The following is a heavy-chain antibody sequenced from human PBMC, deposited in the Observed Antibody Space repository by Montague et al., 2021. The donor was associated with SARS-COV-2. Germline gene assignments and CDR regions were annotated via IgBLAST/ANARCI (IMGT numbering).Heavy chain of an antibody. CDR3: ARDGDPSYYDSLTGFYQYFEY. CDR1: GFTFSNYE. J-gene: IGHJ4*02. D-gene: IGHD3-9*01. Sequence: SLRLSCAASGFTFSNYEMHWVRQAPGKGLEWLSYISPSGSLIYYADSVKGRSTISRDNAKNSLYLQLDSLTAADTAVYYCARDGDPSYYDSLTGFYQYFEYWGQGTLVTVSS. CDR2: ISPSGSLI. V-gene: IGHV3-48*03.